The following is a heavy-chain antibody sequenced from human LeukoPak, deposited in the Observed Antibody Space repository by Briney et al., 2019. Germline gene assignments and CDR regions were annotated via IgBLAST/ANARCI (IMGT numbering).Heavy chain of an antibody. V-gene: IGHV1-2*02. Sequence: ASVKVSCKASGYTFTGYYMHWVRQAPGQGLEWMGWINPNSGGTNYAQKFQGRVTMTRDTSISTAYMELSRLRSDDTAVYYCASATYDILTGYSPNFDYWGQGTLVTVSS. CDR2: INPNSGGT. D-gene: IGHD3-9*01. J-gene: IGHJ4*02. CDR3: ASATYDILTGYSPNFDY. CDR1: GYTFTGYY.